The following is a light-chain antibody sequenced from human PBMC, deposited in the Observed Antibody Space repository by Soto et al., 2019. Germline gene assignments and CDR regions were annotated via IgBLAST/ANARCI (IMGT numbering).Light chain of an antibody. CDR2: GAS. CDR1: ESVSSSS. CDR3: QQYGTSSWT. Sequence: VLTQSPGTLSLSPGERASLSCRASESVSSSSLAWYQQKPGQAPRLLIYGASSRATCIPDRFSGSGSGTDLTLTISRLEPEDFAVYYCQQYGTSSWTFGQGTKVDIK. V-gene: IGKV3-20*01. J-gene: IGKJ1*01.